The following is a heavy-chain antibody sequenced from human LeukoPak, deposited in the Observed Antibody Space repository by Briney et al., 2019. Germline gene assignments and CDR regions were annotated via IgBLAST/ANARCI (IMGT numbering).Heavy chain of an antibody. CDR2: ISYDGSNK. CDR3: AKAGYRAAGREVYYYYGMDV. CDR1: GFTFSSYG. Sequence: GGSLRLSCAASGFTFSSYGMHWVRQAPGKGLEWVAVISYDGSNKYYADSVKGRFTISRDNSKNTLYLQMNSLRAEDTAVYYCAKAGYRAAGREVYYYYGMDVWGQGTTVTVSS. D-gene: IGHD6-13*01. J-gene: IGHJ6*02. V-gene: IGHV3-30*18.